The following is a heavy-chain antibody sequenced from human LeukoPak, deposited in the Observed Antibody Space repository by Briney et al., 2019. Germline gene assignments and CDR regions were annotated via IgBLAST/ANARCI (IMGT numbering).Heavy chain of an antibody. CDR3: ARDPSEISSDDY. CDR2: ISSSSSYI. CDR1: GFTFSSYS. D-gene: IGHD6-19*01. J-gene: IGHJ4*02. Sequence: GGSLRLSCAASGFTFSSYSMNWVRQAQGKGLEWVASISSSSSYIFYEDFMKGGFTIDRDNAKNSLYLQMNSLTAEDTAVYYCARDPSEISSDDYWGQGTLVTVSS. V-gene: IGHV3-21*01.